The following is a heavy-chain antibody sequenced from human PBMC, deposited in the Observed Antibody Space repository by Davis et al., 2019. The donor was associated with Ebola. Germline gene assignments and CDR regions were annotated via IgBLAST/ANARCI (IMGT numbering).Heavy chain of an antibody. Sequence: GSLRLSCAASGFTFSSYAMSWVRQAPGKGLKWVSAISGSGDTTYSADSVKGRFTISRDNAKNSLYLQMDSLRVEDTGVYYCARAGDSSAWYYSWGQGTLVTVSS. D-gene: IGHD6-19*01. CDR2: ISGSGDTT. V-gene: IGHV3-23*01. CDR1: GFTFSSYA. J-gene: IGHJ4*02. CDR3: ARAGDSSAWYYS.